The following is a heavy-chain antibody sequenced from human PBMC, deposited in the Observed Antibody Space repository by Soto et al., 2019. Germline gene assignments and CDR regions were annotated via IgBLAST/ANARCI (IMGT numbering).Heavy chain of an antibody. CDR2: IYYSGST. CDR3: ARGNSGYDSDFDY. Sequence: PSDTLSLTCTVSGGSISSYYWSWIRQPPGKGLEWIGYIYYSGSTNYNPSLKSRVTISVDTSKNQFSLKLSSVTAADTAVYYCARGNSGYDSDFDYWGQGTPVTVSS. D-gene: IGHD5-12*01. J-gene: IGHJ4*02. CDR1: GGSISSYY. V-gene: IGHV4-59*01.